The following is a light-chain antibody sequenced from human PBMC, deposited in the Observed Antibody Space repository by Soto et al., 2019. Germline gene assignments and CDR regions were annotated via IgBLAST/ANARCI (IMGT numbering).Light chain of an antibody. CDR1: KWGDKY. CDR2: QDS. CDR3: QAWDSSTVV. J-gene: IGLJ2*01. Sequence: SYELTQPPSVSVSPGQTASITCAGDKWGDKYACWYQQKPGQSPVLVIYQDSKRPSGIPERFSGSNSGNTATLTISGTQAMDEADYYCQAWDSSTVVFGGVTKLTVL. V-gene: IGLV3-1*01.